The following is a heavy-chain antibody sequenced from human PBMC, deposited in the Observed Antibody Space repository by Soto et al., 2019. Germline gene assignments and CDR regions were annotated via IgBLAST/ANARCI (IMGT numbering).Heavy chain of an antibody. CDR2: IIPIFGTA. CDR3: AGFGIQCGDVDY. Sequence: SVKVSCKASGGTFSSYAISWVRQAPGQGLEWMGGIIPIFGTANYAQKFQGRVTITADESASTAYMELSSLRSEDTAVYYCAGFGIQCGDVDYWRQGTLVTVCS. J-gene: IGHJ4*02. CDR1: GGTFSSYA. V-gene: IGHV1-69*13. D-gene: IGHD5-18*01.